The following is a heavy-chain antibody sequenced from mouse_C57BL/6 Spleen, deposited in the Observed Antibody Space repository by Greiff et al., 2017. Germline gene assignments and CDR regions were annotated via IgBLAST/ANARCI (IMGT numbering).Heavy chain of an antibody. D-gene: IGHD1-1*01. Sequence: QVQLQQSGAELMKPGASVKLSCKATGYTFTGYWIEWVKQRPGHGLEWIGEILPGSGSTNYNEKFKGKATFTAYTSSNTAYMQLSSLTTEDSAIYYCARSWGYGSSLYAMDYWGQGTSVTVSS. V-gene: IGHV1-9*01. CDR3: ARSWGYGSSLYAMDY. CDR1: GYTFTGYW. J-gene: IGHJ4*01. CDR2: ILPGSGST.